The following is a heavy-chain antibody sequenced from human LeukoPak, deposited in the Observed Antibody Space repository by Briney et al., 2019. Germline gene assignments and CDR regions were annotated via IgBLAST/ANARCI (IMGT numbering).Heavy chain of an antibody. J-gene: IGHJ6*02. D-gene: IGHD2-15*01. CDR2: IQSDGSKT. Sequence: PGGSLRLSRAASGFSFSNYGMHWVRQAPGKGLEWVALIQSDGSKTYSADSVKGRFTISRDNPRNTLYLQMDRLRPEDTAVYYCAKRYCKSATCRSDMDAWGQGTTVTVS. CDR1: GFSFSNYG. CDR3: AKRYCKSATCRSDMDA. V-gene: IGHV3-30*02.